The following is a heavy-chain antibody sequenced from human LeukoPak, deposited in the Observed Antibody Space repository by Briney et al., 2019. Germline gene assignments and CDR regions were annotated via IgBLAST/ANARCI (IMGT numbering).Heavy chain of an antibody. CDR3: ARDTKLVLDY. CDR1: GFTFSSYS. Sequence: PGGSLRLSCAASGFTFSSYSMNWVRQAPGKGLEWVAVIWYDGSNKYYADSVKGRFTISRDNSKNTLYLQMNSLRAEDTAVYYCARDTKLVLDYWGQGTLVTVSS. V-gene: IGHV3-33*08. D-gene: IGHD6-13*01. J-gene: IGHJ4*02. CDR2: IWYDGSNK.